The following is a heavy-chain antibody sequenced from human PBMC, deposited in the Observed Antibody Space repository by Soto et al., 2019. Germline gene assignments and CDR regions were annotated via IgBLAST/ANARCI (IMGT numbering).Heavy chain of an antibody. D-gene: IGHD1-26*01. CDR3: ATQEVGGSYVYTFDP. V-gene: IGHV4-61*01. CDR2: IYNSGST. J-gene: IGHJ5*02. CDR1: GNSVSSATYY. Sequence: SETLSLTCTVSGNSVSSATYYWNWIRQPPGKGLEWIGLIYNSGSTNYNPSLKSRVTISVDTSKNQFSLKLSSVTAADTAVYYCATQEVGGSYVYTFDPWGQGTLVTVSS.